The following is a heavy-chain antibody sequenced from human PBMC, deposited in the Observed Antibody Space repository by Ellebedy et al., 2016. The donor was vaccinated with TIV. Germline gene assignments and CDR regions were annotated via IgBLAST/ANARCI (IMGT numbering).Heavy chain of an antibody. D-gene: IGHD4-17*01. J-gene: IGHJ4*02. CDR1: GFTFSSYA. CDR2: ISGSGGST. V-gene: IGHV3-23*01. CDR3: AKRAILGYGDYFDY. Sequence: GESLKISXAASGFTFSSYAMSWVRQAPGKGLEWVSAISGSGGSTYYADSVKGRFTISRDNSKNTLYLQMNSLRAEDTAVYYCAKRAILGYGDYFDYWGQGTLVTVSS.